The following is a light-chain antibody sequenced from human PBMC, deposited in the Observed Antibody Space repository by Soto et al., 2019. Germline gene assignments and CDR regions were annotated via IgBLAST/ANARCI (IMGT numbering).Light chain of an antibody. CDR2: EVN. CDR3: SSFTSVITLV. Sequence: QSALTQPPSASGSPGQSVTISCTGSNNDIGGYTYVSWYQQLPGKAPKLIIYEVNKRPSGVSYRFSGSKSGNTASLTISGLQAEDEADYYCSSFTSVITLVFGTGTKLTVL. CDR1: NNDIGGYTY. J-gene: IGLJ1*01. V-gene: IGLV2-14*01.